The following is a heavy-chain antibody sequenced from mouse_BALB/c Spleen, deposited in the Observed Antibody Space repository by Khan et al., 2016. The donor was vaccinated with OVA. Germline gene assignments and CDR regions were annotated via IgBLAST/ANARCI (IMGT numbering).Heavy chain of an antibody. Sequence: EVELVESGGGLVQPGGSRKFSCAASGFTFSTFGMHWVRQAPEKGLEWVAYISSGSNTIYYADTVKGRFTISRDNPKNTLFLQMTSLRSEDTAMYYCATYGWWDWGAGTTVTVSS. D-gene: IGHD1-1*01. J-gene: IGHJ1*01. V-gene: IGHV5-17*02. CDR1: GFTFSTFG. CDR3: ATYGWWD. CDR2: ISSGSNTI.